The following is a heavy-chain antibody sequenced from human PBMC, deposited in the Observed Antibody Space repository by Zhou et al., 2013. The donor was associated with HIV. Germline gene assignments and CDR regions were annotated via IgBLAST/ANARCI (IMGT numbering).Heavy chain of an antibody. V-gene: IGHV1-24*01. CDR1: GYTLTELS. CDR2: FDPEDGET. Sequence: QVQLTQSGAEVKKPGASVKVSCKVSGYTLTELSMHWVRQAPGKGLEWMGGFDPEDGETIYAQKFQGRVTMTEDTSTDTAYMELSSLRSEDTAVYYCATDQFVRGYYDYVWGSYRYRHAFDIWAKGQWSPSLQ. CDR3: ATDQFVRGYYDYVWGSYRYRHAFDI. D-gene: IGHD3-16*02. J-gene: IGHJ3*02.